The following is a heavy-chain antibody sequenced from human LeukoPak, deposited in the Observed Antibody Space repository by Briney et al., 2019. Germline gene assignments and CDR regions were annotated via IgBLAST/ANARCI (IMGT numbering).Heavy chain of an antibody. Sequence: GGSLRLSCAASGFTFSSYGMHWVRQAPGKGLEWVAVISYDGSNKYYADSVKGRFTISRDNSKNTLYLQMNSLRAEDTAVYYCAKDQGAYCGGDCYPPAPYNWFDPWGQGTLVTVSS. V-gene: IGHV3-30*18. CDR2: ISYDGSNK. J-gene: IGHJ5*02. CDR1: GFTFSSYG. D-gene: IGHD2-21*02. CDR3: AKDQGAYCGGDCYPPAPYNWFDP.